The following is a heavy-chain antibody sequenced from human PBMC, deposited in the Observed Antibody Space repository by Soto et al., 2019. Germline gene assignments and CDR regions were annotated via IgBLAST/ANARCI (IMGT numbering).Heavy chain of an antibody. CDR2: IIPIFGTA. D-gene: IGHD3-22*01. J-gene: IGHJ4*02. CDR3: ARAISAMIVEFDY. Sequence: SVKVSCKASGGTFSSYAISWVRQAPGQGLEWMGGIIPIFGTANYAQKFQGRVTITADESTSTAYMELSSLRSEDTAVYYCARAISAMIVEFDYWGQGTLVTVSS. CDR1: GGTFSSYA. V-gene: IGHV1-69*01.